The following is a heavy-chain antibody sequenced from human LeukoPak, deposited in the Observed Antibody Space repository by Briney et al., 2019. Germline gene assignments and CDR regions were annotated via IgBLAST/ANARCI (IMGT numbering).Heavy chain of an antibody. CDR1: GGSINSGSHY. CDR2: IYYNGIT. D-gene: IGHD3-22*01. CDR3: ARFFYYDRSGYYYFDY. V-gene: IGHV4-31*03. J-gene: IGHJ4*02. Sequence: SETPSLTCTVSGGSINSGSHYWSWVRQHPEKGLEWIGHIYYNGITYYNPSLESRLTISVDTSKNQFSLKLNSVTAADMAVYYCARFFYYDRSGYYYFDYWGRGTLVTVSS.